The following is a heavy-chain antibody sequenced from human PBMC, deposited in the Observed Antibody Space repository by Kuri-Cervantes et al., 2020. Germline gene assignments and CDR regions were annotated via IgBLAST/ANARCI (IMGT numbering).Heavy chain of an antibody. J-gene: IGHJ6*02. V-gene: IGHV3-53*01. D-gene: IGHD5-12*01. CDR1: GFTVSSNY. Sequence: GESLKISCAASGFTVSSNYMSWVRQAPGKGLEWVSVIYSGGSTYYADSVKGRFTISRDNSKNTLYLQMNSLRAEDTAVYYCARVGSGNHLWNSGYDSYYYAGMDVWGQGTTVTVSS. CDR3: ARVGSGNHLWNSGYDSYYYAGMDV. CDR2: IYSGGST.